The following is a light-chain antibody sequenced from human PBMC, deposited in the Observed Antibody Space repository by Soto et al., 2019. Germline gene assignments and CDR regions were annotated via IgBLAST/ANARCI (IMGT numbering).Light chain of an antibody. CDR2: GAS. Sequence: EIVLTQSPGSLSLFPGERATLSCRASQSVDSSFFAWYQQKPGQAPSLLIYGASNRATGIPDRFSGRGSGTDFTLTITGLEPEDFAVYYCQQYVSSVTFGQGTKVEIK. V-gene: IGKV3-20*01. CDR3: QQYVSSVT. CDR1: QSVDSSF. J-gene: IGKJ1*01.